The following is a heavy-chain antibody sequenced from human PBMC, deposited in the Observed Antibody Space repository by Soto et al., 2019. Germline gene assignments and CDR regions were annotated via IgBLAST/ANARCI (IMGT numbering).Heavy chain of an antibody. CDR1: GFTFSAYG. CDR3: VRDALACCIRTGCPEGMDV. D-gene: IGHD2-2*01. CDR2: LSHYGTNE. J-gene: IGHJ6*02. Sequence: QVQLVESGGGVVQPGKSLRLSCFASGFTFSAYGMHWVRQAPGKGLEWVAILSHYGTNEYYADSVKGRFTISRDNSKNTLYLQLNCLRAEDTAVYYCVRDALACCIRTGCPEGMDVWGQGTKVTVS. V-gene: IGHV3-30*03.